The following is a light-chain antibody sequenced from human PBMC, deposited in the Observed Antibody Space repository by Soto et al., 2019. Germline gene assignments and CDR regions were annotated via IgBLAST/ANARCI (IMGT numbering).Light chain of an antibody. CDR1: SSDVGYYDY. CDR3: CSFTRSNTYV. V-gene: IGLV2-14*03. J-gene: IGLJ1*01. Sequence: QSVLTQPASVSGSPGQSITISCTGTSSDVGYYDYVSWYQQHPGKAPKLMIHDVTNRPSGVSNRSSGSKSGNTASLTISGLQAEDEGDYYCCSFTRSNTYVFGTGTKVTVL. CDR2: DVT.